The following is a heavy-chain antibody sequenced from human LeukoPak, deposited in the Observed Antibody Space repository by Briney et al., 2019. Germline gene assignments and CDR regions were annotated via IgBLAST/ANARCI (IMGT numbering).Heavy chain of an antibody. D-gene: IGHD7-27*01. CDR2: INPTSGDT. CDR3: ARGDGDGPARRAFDI. Sequence: GASVKVSCKAYGYTFTGYYMHWVRQAPGQGLEWVGWINPTSGDTNYLQKFQGRVIMTRDTSISTAYMELSRVRSDDTAVYYCARGDGDGPARRAFDIWGQGTMVTVSS. J-gene: IGHJ3*02. CDR1: GYTFTGYY. V-gene: IGHV1-2*02.